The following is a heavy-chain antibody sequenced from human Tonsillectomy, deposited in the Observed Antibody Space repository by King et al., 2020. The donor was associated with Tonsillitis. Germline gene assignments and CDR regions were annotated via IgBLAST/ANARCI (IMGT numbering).Heavy chain of an antibody. D-gene: IGHD4-11*01. CDR1: GGSFSDYY. CDR2: IYHSGSA. J-gene: IGHJ6*03. Sequence: VQLQQWGAGLLKPSETLSLTCAVYGGSFSDYYWSWIRQPPGKGLEWIGEIYHSGSATYNPSLKSRVAISLATSKNQFSLILTSVTAADTAVYYCARGLSTTDYYMDVWGKGTTVTVSS. V-gene: IGHV4-34*01. CDR3: ARGLSTTDYYMDV.